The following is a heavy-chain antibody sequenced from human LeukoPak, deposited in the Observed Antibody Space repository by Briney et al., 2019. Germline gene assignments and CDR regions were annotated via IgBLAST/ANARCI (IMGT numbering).Heavy chain of an antibody. Sequence: HSETLSLTCAVYGGSFSGYYWSWIRQPPGKGLEWIGEINHSGSTNYNPSLKSRVTISVDTSKNQFSLKLSSVTAADTAVYYCARGREEGYFDYWGQGTLVTVSS. J-gene: IGHJ4*02. CDR3: ARGREEGYFDY. CDR1: GGSFSGYY. V-gene: IGHV4-34*01. CDR2: INHSGST.